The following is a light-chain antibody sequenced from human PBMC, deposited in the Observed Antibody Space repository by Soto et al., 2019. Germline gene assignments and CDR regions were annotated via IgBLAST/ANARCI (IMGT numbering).Light chain of an antibody. CDR2: GAS. CDR3: QQYGSSPWT. J-gene: IGKJ1*01. Sequence: EIVLTQSTGTLSLSPGERVTLSCRASQSVSSTYLAWYQQKPGQAPRLLIYGASGRATGIPDRFSGSGSGTDFTLTISSLEPDDFAMYYCQQYGSSPWTYGQGTKVDIK. CDR1: QSVSSTY. V-gene: IGKV3-20*01.